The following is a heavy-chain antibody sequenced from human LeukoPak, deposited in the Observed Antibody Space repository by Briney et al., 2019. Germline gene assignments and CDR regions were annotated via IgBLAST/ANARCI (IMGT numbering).Heavy chain of an antibody. Sequence: ASVKVSCKASRYTFTGYYMHWVRQAPGQGLEWMGRINPNSGGTNYAQKFQGRVTMTRDTSASTAYMELSRLRSDDTAVYYCARGGSSWYYFDYWGQGTLVTVSS. CDR2: INPNSGGT. J-gene: IGHJ4*02. V-gene: IGHV1-2*06. CDR3: ARGGSSWYYFDY. CDR1: RYTFTGYY. D-gene: IGHD6-13*01.